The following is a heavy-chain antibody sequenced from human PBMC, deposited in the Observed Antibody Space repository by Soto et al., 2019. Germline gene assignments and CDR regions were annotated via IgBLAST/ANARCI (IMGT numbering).Heavy chain of an antibody. CDR2: ISINSNYR. D-gene: IGHD2-21*01. CDR3: VRGGGGGQFDY. CDR1: GFSLSDFY. V-gene: IGHV3-11*06. Sequence: QIQLVESGGGLVKPGGSLRLYCAASGFSLSDFYMSWIHQAPGKGLEWVSYISINSNYREYADSVKGRHTISRDNAKNSVYLQMNSLGGEDTAVYYCVRGGGGGQFDYWGQGTLVSVSS. J-gene: IGHJ4*02.